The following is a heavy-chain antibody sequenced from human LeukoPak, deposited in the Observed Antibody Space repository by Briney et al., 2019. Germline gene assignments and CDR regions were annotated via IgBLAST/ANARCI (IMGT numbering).Heavy chain of an antibody. D-gene: IGHD3-3*01. J-gene: IGHJ4*02. CDR2: IYHSGST. CDR1: GGSISSGGYY. V-gene: IGHV4-30-2*01. Sequence: SETLSLTCTVSGGSISSGGYYWSWIRQHPGKGLEWIGYIYHSGSTYYNPSLKSRVTISVDRSKNQFSLKLSSVTAADTAVYYCARGGSYDFWSGYGGEYYFDYWGQGTLVTVSS. CDR3: ARGGSYDFWSGYGGEYYFDY.